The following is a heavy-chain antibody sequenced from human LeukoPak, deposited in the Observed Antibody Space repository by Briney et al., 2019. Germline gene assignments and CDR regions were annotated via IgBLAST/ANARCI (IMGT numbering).Heavy chain of an antibody. CDR2: ISYDGSNK. J-gene: IGHJ5*02. CDR1: GFTFSSYA. Sequence: GGSLRLSCAASGFTFSSYAMHWVRQAPGKGLEWVAVISYDGSNKYYADSVKGRFTISRDNSKNTLYLQMNSLRAEDTAVYYCAKDGGSYGPWGQGTLVTVSS. D-gene: IGHD3-16*01. V-gene: IGHV3-30-3*01. CDR3: AKDGGSYGP.